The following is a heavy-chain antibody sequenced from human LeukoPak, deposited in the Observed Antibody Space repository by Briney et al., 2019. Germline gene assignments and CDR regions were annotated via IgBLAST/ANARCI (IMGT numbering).Heavy chain of an antibody. CDR1: GGTFSSYA. D-gene: IGHD3-22*01. Sequence: SVKVSCKASGGTFSSYAISRVRQAPGQGLEWMGGIIPIFGTANYAQKFQGRVTITTDESTSTAYMELSSLRSEDTAVYYCARVETVVVMGDGYFDYWGQGTLVTVSS. CDR2: IIPIFGTA. CDR3: ARVETVVVMGDGYFDY. V-gene: IGHV1-69*05. J-gene: IGHJ4*02.